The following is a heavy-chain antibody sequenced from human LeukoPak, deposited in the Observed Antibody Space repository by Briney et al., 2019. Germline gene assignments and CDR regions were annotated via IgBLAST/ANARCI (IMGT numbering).Heavy chain of an antibody. J-gene: IGHJ4*02. CDR1: GGTFSSYA. CDR2: IIPIFGTA. D-gene: IGHD3-9*01. Sequence: SVKVSCKASGGTFSSYAISWVRQAPGQGLEWMGGIIPIFGTANYAQKFQGRVTITADESTSTAYTELSSLRSEDTAVYYCARVRRAYDILTGDFDYWGQGTLVTVSS. CDR3: ARVRRAYDILTGDFDY. V-gene: IGHV1-69*13.